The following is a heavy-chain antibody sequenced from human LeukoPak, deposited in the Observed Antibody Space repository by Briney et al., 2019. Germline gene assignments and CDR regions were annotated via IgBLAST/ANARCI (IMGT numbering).Heavy chain of an antibody. CDR3: ARRRVATNPYYFDY. Sequence: NGSGPTLVNPTQTLTQTCTFSGFSLRTDGVGVGWIRQPPGKALEWLALIYWHGDKRYNPSLKSRFTITKDTSKNQVVLTMTNMDPVDTATYYCARRRVATNPYYFDYWGQGTLVTVSS. V-gene: IGHV2-5*01. CDR2: IYWHGDK. D-gene: IGHD3-10*01. CDR1: GFSLRTDGVG. J-gene: IGHJ4*02.